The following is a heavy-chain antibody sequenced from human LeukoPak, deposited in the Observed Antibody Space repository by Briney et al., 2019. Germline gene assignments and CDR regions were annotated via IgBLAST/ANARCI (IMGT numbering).Heavy chain of an antibody. V-gene: IGHV1-8*01. CDR2: MCPNSGNT. D-gene: IGHD1-1*01. CDR1: GHTFTSYD. Sequence: ASVKVSCKASGHTFTSYDINWVRQATEQGLEWMGWMCPNSGNTGYAQKFQGRVTMTRDTSVTTAYMELSNLRSEDTAVYYCVRAPPNWGFNFWGQGTLVTVSS. J-gene: IGHJ5*01. CDR3: VRAPPNWGFNF.